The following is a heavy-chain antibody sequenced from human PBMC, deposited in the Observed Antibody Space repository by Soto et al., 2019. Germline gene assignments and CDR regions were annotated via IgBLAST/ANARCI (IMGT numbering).Heavy chain of an antibody. CDR2: IYYSGST. CDR1: GGSISSYY. V-gene: IGHV4-59*08. CDR3: ARHGYYVPYWYFDL. Sequence: QVQLQESGPGLVKPSETLSLTCTVSGGSISSYYWSWIRQPPGKGLEWIGYIYYSGSTNYNPSLNSRVTISVDTSKNQFSLKLSSVTAADTAVYYCARHGYYVPYWYFDLWGRGTLVTVSS. D-gene: IGHD3-10*02. J-gene: IGHJ2*01.